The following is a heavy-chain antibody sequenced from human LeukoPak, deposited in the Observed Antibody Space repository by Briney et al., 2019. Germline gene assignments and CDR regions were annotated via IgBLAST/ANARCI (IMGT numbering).Heavy chain of an antibody. Sequence: PGGSLRLSCSASGFTFSNYAMHWVHQAPGKGLEWVTVISYDGNNKYYADSVKGRFTTSRDNSKHTVYLQMNSLRAEDTVVYYCARGQQLRDDWGQGTLVTVSS. CDR3: ARGQQLRDD. D-gene: IGHD4-11*01. CDR2: ISYDGNNK. J-gene: IGHJ4*02. V-gene: IGHV3-30-3*01. CDR1: GFTFSNYA.